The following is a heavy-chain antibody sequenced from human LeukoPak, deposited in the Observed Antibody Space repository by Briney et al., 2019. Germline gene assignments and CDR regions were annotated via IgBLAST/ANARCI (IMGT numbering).Heavy chain of an antibody. CDR2: TELDGSAE. CDR1: GFIFRNYW. D-gene: IGHD2-15*01. V-gene: IGHV3-7*01. J-gene: IGHJ4*02. Sequence: GGSLRLSWAASGFIFRNYWVGWVSQAPGKGRGWVANTELDGSAEYYADSVRGRFTDSRDNANNLLYLQMNRLRAEDTAVYYCARDGGLHTNFDYWGQGTLLTVSS. CDR3: ARDGGLHTNFDY.